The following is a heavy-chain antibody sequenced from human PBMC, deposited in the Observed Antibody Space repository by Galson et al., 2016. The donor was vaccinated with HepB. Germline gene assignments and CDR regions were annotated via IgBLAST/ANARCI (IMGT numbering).Heavy chain of an antibody. CDR1: GFSLSTSGEG. CDR3: AHRRSGYFNSISCLYFDY. D-gene: IGHD2-2*01. V-gene: IGHV2-5*01. Sequence: PALVTPTQTLTLTCTFSGFSLSTSGEGVGWTRQPPGKALEWLALIYWNDDKRYSPSLRSRLTITKDTSKNQVVLTMTNMDPVDTATYYCAHRRSGYFNSISCLYFDYWGPGALVTV. CDR2: IYWNDDK. J-gene: IGHJ4*02.